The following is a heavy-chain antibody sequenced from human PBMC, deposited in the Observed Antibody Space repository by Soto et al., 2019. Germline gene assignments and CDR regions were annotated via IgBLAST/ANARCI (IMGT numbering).Heavy chain of an antibody. CDR3: ARSSYERRGLDC. Sequence: QVQLQESGPGLVKPSGTLSLTCAVSGGSISGADWWSWVRRPPGKGLEWIGETPPEGFTNYNASLESRVSISVDKPANQFSLKLNSVTAAGTAVYYCARSSYERRGLDCWGQGTLVTISS. D-gene: IGHD3-3*01. CDR1: GGSISGADW. CDR2: TPPEGFT. J-gene: IGHJ4*02. V-gene: IGHV4-4*02.